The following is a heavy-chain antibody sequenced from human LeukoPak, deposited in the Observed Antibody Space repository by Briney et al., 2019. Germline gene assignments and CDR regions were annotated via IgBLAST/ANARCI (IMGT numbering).Heavy chain of an antibody. J-gene: IGHJ4*02. V-gene: IGHV1-2*02. Sequence: ASVKVSCKASGYTFTGYYMHWVRQAPGQGLGWMGWINPNSGGTNYAQKFQGRVTMTRDTSISTAYMELSRLRSDDTAVYYCARVVGYDSSGYPDYWGQGTLVTVSS. D-gene: IGHD3-22*01. CDR2: INPNSGGT. CDR3: ARVVGYDSSGYPDY. CDR1: GYTFTGYY.